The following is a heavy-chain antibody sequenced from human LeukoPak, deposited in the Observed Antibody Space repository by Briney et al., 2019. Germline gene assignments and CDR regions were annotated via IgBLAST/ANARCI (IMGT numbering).Heavy chain of an antibody. D-gene: IGHD1-20*01. CDR1: GLTFSSYG. V-gene: IGHV3-21*01. J-gene: IGHJ6*03. CDR3: ARSRYNWKGVDNYYYYMDV. CDR2: IRSSSSYY. Sequence: KSGGALRPSCAASGLTFSSYGMNWVRQAPGKGLERAASIRSSSSYYYYAESEKGRFTIYRDNAKHSLYLQMNSLRAEDTAVYYCARSRYNWKGVDNYYYYMDVWGKGTTVTVSS.